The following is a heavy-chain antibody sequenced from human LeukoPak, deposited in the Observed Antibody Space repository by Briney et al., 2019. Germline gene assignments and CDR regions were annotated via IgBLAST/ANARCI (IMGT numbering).Heavy chain of an antibody. Sequence: GGSLRLSCAASGFTFSDHYMSWIRQAPGKGLEWVSRITHTGSPIYYADSVKGRFTISRDNAKNSLYLLMNSLRAEDTAVYYCARDPDTSSKVDYWGQGTLVTVSS. V-gene: IGHV3-11*01. CDR1: GFTFSDHY. CDR2: ITHTGSPI. CDR3: ARDPDTSSKVDY. J-gene: IGHJ4*02. D-gene: IGHD6-6*01.